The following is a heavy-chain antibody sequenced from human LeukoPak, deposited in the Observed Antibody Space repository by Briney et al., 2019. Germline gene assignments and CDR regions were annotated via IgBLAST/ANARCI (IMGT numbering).Heavy chain of an antibody. CDR1: GFTFGAYP. Sequence: GGSLRLSCAASGFTFGAYPMHWVRQAPGKGLEWVAVIADDGRDKHYADSAKGRFTISRDNSKTTLYLQMDSLRSEDTAVYYCARDHQIAAAIYYFDYWGQGTLVTVSS. J-gene: IGHJ4*02. V-gene: IGHV3-30*01. CDR3: ARDHQIAAAIYYFDY. CDR2: IADDGRDK. D-gene: IGHD6-13*01.